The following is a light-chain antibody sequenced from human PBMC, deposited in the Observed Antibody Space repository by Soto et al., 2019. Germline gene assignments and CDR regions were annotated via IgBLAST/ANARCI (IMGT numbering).Light chain of an antibody. CDR2: DAS. J-gene: IGKJ2*01. Sequence: DILMTQSPSILSASVGERAAITCRASESISNWLAWYQQKPGQAPKVLIYDASRLQSGVPDRFSGSGSGTEFTLTISSLQADDIATYYCQQHKSYSYTFGQGTNLEI. CDR3: QQHKSYSYT. V-gene: IGKV1-5*01. CDR1: ESISNW.